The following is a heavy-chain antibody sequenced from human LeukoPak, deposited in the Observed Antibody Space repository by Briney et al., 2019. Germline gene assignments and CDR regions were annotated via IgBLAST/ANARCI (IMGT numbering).Heavy chain of an antibody. J-gene: IGHJ4*02. Sequence: SETLSLTCTVSGGSISSYYWSWLRQPPGKGLEWIGYIYYRGSTSYNSSLKSRVTISVDTSKNQFSLKLSSVTAADTAVYYCAAPKRGYNYGAIDNWGQGTLVTVSP. CDR2: IYYRGST. CDR3: AAPKRGYNYGAIDN. D-gene: IGHD5-18*01. V-gene: IGHV4-59*01. CDR1: GGSISSYY.